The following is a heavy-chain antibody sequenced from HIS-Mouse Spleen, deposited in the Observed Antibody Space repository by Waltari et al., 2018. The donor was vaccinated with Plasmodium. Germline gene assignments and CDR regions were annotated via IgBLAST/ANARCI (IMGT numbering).Heavy chain of an antibody. D-gene: IGHD6-6*01. Sequence: EVQLVESGGGLVQPGGSLRLSCASSGFTFSSSDIHWVLQATGKGLEWVSAIGTAGDTYYPGSVKGRFTISRENAKNSLYLQMNSLRAGDTAVYYCARGPTYSSSYYFDYWGQGTLVTVSS. CDR2: IGTAGDT. CDR3: ARGPTYSSSYYFDY. J-gene: IGHJ4*02. V-gene: IGHV3-13*01. CDR1: GFTFSSSD.